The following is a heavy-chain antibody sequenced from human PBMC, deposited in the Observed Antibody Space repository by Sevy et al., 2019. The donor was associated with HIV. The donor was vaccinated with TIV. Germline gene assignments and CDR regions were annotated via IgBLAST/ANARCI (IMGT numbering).Heavy chain of an antibody. CDR3: ARVPRLGAGTTPKWFDP. Sequence: GGSLRLSCAASGFTFSSYWMSWVRQAPGKGLEWVANIKQDGSEKYYVDSVKGRFTISRDNAKNSLYLQMNSLRVEDTAVYYCARVPRLGAGTTPKWFDPWGQGTLVTVSS. D-gene: IGHD1-1*01. CDR1: GFTFSSYW. CDR2: IKQDGSEK. V-gene: IGHV3-7*01. J-gene: IGHJ5*02.